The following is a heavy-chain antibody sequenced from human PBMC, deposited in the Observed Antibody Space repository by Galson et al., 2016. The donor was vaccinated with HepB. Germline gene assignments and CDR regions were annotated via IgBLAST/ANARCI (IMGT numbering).Heavy chain of an antibody. V-gene: IGHV1-69*13. CDR3: ASAWRGWYRNQHYYSRMDV. J-gene: IGHJ6*02. CDR2: IIPIFGTA. CDR1: GGTFSSYA. D-gene: IGHD6-19*01. Sequence: SVKVSCKASGGTFSSYAISWVRQAPGQGLEWMGGIIPIFGTANYAQRFQGRVTLTADESTSTAYMELRSLRSEDTAVYYCASAWRGWYRNQHYYSRMDVWGHGTPVTVSS.